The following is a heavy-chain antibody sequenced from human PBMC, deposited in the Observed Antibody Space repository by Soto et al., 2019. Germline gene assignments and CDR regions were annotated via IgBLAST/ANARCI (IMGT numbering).Heavy chain of an antibody. J-gene: IGHJ6*02. CDR3: AKAVAGTFVYYYGMDV. V-gene: IGHV1-24*01. CDR1: GYTLTELS. Sequence: ASVKVSCSVSGYTLTELSMHWVGQAPGKGLEWMGGFDPEDGETIYAQKFQGRVTMTEDTSTDTAYMELSSLRSEDTAVYYCAKAVAGTFVYYYGMDVWGQGTTVTVSS. D-gene: IGHD6-19*01. CDR2: FDPEDGET.